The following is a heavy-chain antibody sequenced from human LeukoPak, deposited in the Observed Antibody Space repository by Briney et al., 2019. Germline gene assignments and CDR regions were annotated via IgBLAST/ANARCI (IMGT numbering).Heavy chain of an antibody. J-gene: IGHJ4*02. Sequence: SETLSLTCTASGGSISSSGYYWGWIRQPPGKGLEWIASINYSGTTYYNPSLKGRVTISEDRSKNQFSLKLSSVTAADTAVYYCARLRDGRWLLEYWGQGTLVTVSS. V-gene: IGHV4-39*01. CDR2: INYSGTT. CDR3: ARLRDGRWLLEY. D-gene: IGHD5-24*01. CDR1: GGSISSSGYY.